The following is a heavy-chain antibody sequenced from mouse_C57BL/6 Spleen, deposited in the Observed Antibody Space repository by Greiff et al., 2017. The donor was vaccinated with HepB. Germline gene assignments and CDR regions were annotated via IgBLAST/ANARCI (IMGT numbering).Heavy chain of an antibody. V-gene: IGHV2-5*01. Sequence: QVQLQQSGPGLVQPSQSLSITCTVSGFSLTSYGVHWVRQSPGKGLEWLGVIWRGGSTDYNAAFMSRLSITKDNSKSQVFFKMNSLQADDTAIYYCAKNFGGYGNYGYFDVWGTGTTVTVSS. CDR1: GFSLTSYG. J-gene: IGHJ1*03. CDR3: AKNFGGYGNYGYFDV. D-gene: IGHD2-10*02. CDR2: IWRGGST.